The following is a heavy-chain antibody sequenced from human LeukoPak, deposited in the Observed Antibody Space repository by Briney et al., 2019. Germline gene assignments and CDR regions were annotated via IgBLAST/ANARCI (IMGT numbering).Heavy chain of an antibody. D-gene: IGHD6-6*01. Sequence: GGSLRLSCAASGFTFSSYWMHWVRQAPGKGLVWVSRINSDGSSTSYADSVKGRFTISRDNAKNTLYLQMNSLRAEDSAVYYCARRAEKYSLYYFYYMDVWGKGTTVTVSS. V-gene: IGHV3-74*01. J-gene: IGHJ6*03. CDR3: ARRAEKYSLYYFYYMDV. CDR2: INSDGSST. CDR1: GFTFSSYW.